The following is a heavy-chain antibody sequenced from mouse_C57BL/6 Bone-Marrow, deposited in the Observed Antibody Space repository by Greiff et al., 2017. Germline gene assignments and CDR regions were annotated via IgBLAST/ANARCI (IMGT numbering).Heavy chain of an antibody. V-gene: IGHV1-69*01. CDR3: ARCDCYSWFAY. CDR2: IDPSDSYT. J-gene: IGHJ3*01. CDR1: GYTFTSYW. Sequence: QVQLQQPGAELVMPGASVKLSCKASGYTFTSYWMHWVKQRPGQGLEWIGEIDPSDSYTNYNQKFKGKSTLTVDKSSSTAYMQLSSLTPEDSAVYVCARCDCYSWFAYWGQGTLVTVSA. D-gene: IGHD1-1*01.